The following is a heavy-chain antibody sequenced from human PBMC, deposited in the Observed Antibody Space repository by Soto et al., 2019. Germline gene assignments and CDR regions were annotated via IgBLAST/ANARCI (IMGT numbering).Heavy chain of an antibody. CDR3: ARDHYYDSSGYSSPLY. CDR1: GFTFSDYY. D-gene: IGHD3-22*01. CDR2: ISSSGSAI. Sequence: GGSLRLSCAASGFTFSDYYMSWIRQAPGKGLEWVSYISSSGSAIYYADSVKGRFTISRDNAKNSLYLQMNSLRAEDTAVYYCARDHYYDSSGYSSPLYWGQGTLVTVSS. J-gene: IGHJ4*02. V-gene: IGHV3-11*01.